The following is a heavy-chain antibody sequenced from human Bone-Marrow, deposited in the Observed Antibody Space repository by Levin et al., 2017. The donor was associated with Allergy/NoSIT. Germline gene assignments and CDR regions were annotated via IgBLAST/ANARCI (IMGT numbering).Heavy chain of an antibody. CDR2: ISYDGNSK. Sequence: GESLKISCAASGFTFSSYGMQWVRQAPGKGLEWVTVISYDGNSKYYAESVKGRFTVSRDNSKNTLYLQMNSLRPEDTAVYYCAKEMAVHYSGSPYTCLDYWGPGIVVTVSS. D-gene: IGHD3-10*01. CDR3: AKEMAVHYSGSPYTCLDY. CDR1: GFTFSSYG. V-gene: IGHV3-30*18. J-gene: IGHJ4*02.